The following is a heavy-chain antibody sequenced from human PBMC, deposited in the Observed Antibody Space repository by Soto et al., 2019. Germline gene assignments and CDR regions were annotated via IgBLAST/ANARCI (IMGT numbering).Heavy chain of an antibody. V-gene: IGHV1-2*02. CDR1: GYTFTGYY. Sequence: QVQLVQSGAEVKKPGASVKVSCKASGYTFTGYYMHWVRQAPGPGLEWMGWINPNSGGTNYAQKFQGRVTMTRDTSISTAYMELSRLRSDDTAAYYCARGGGVYSSSNNRFDPWGQGTLVTVSS. J-gene: IGHJ5*02. CDR2: INPNSGGT. CDR3: ARGGGVYSSSNNRFDP. D-gene: IGHD6-6*01.